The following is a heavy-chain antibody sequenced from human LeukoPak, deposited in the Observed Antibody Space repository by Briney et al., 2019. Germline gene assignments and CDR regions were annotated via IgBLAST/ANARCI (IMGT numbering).Heavy chain of an antibody. CDR3: ARRVLRSAADY. Sequence: PSETLSLTCAVYGGSFSGYYWSWIRQPPGKGXEWIGEINHSGSTNYNPSLKSRVTISVDTSKNQFSLKLSPVTAADTAVYYCARRVLRSAADYWGQGTLVTVSS. J-gene: IGHJ4*02. V-gene: IGHV4-34*01. CDR2: INHSGST. D-gene: IGHD3-3*01. CDR1: GGSFSGYY.